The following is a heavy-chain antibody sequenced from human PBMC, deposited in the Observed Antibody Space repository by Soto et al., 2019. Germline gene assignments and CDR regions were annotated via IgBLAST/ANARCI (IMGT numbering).Heavy chain of an antibody. J-gene: IGHJ4*02. CDR3: ARRAETNGWNGFGADKYYFDF. V-gene: IGHV1-8*01. CDR2: MNPNTGNS. D-gene: IGHD1-1*01. CDR1: GYTFTSYD. Sequence: AAVKVSCKASGYTFTSYDIYWVRQATGQGLEWMGWMNPNTGNSGYAQKFQGRVTVTSDTSINTVHMELSSLRSEDTAVYYCARRAETNGWNGFGADKYYFDFWGQGTLVTVSS.